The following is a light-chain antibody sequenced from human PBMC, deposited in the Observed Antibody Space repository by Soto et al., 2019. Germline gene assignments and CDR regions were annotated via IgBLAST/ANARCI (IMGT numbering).Light chain of an antibody. CDR2: AAS. Sequence: IQMTQSPSSLSASVGDRVTINCRASQGISNYLAWYQQKPGKVHKLLIYAASTLQSVVPSRFSGSGSGTDFTLTISSLQPEDVATYYCQKYNSAPRTCGGGTKVAIQ. V-gene: IGKV1-27*01. CDR1: QGISNY. CDR3: QKYNSAPRT. J-gene: IGKJ4*01.